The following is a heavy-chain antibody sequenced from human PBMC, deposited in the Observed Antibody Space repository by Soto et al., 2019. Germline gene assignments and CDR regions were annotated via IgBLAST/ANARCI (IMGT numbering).Heavy chain of an antibody. V-gene: IGHV3-53*04. J-gene: IGHJ4*02. CDR2: IFSGGST. Sequence: EVQLVESGGGXXXXGGSXXXXCXXXXXXXXDNYTNWGRQAPGKGLEWVSVIFSGGSTNYADSVKGRFTISRHNSENTLYLQMSSLRVEDTAVYYCKSRDYWGRGTLVTVSS. CDR3: KSRDY. CDR1: XXXXXDNY.